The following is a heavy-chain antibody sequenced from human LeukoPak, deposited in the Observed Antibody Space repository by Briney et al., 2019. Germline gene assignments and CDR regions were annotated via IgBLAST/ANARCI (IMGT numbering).Heavy chain of an antibody. J-gene: IGHJ4*02. D-gene: IGHD2-21*02. V-gene: IGHV3-53*01. CDR1: GFSVSNTY. CDR2: IYSGGNT. Sequence: PGGSLRLSCAASGFSVSNTYMSWVRQAPGKGLEWFSIIYSGGNTYYADSVKGRFTISRDNSKNTLYLQMNRLRPEDTAVYYCARGTVTAPDYWGQGTLVTVSS. CDR3: ARGTVTAPDY.